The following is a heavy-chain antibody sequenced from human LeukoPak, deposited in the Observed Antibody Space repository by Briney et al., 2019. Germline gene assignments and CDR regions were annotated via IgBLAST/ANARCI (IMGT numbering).Heavy chain of an antibody. J-gene: IGHJ4*02. CDR1: GFTFSTYS. Sequence: PGGSLRLSCAASGFTFSTYSMSCVRQAPGKGLEWVSYISSSSSAMYYADSVKGRFTISRDNAKNSLYLQMNSLRDEDTAVYYCAGELGYFDYWGQGTLVTVSS. CDR2: ISSSSSAM. CDR3: AGELGYFDY. D-gene: IGHD7-27*01. V-gene: IGHV3-48*02.